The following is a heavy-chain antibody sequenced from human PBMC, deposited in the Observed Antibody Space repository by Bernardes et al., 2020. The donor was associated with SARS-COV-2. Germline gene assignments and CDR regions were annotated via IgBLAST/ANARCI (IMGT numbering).Heavy chain of an antibody. CDR1: GFIFSDSA. V-gene: IGHV3-73*01. Sequence: GSLRLSCAASGFIFSDSAMHWVRQASGKGLEWVGRIRSKANSYATAYGASVKGRFTISRDDSKNTVYLQMNSLKTEDTALYYCSKQRSSGSDIWGQGTMVTVSS. D-gene: IGHD3-22*01. CDR3: SKQRSSGSDI. CDR2: IRSKANSYAT. J-gene: IGHJ3*02.